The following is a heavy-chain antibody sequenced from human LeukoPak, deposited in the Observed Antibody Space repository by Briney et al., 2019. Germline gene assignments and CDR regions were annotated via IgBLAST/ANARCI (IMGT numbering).Heavy chain of an antibody. V-gene: IGHV5-51*01. D-gene: IGHD3-16*01. CDR1: GYTFTRYW. Sequence: GESLKISCTGSGYTFTRYWTAWVRQKPGKGLEWMGIIYPGDSRTIYSPSFQGQVSMSVDKSINTAYLHWSSLKASDTAMYYCARQLGITKDFLYFDLWGRGTLVTVPS. CDR2: IYPGDSRT. J-gene: IGHJ2*01. CDR3: ARQLGITKDFLYFDL.